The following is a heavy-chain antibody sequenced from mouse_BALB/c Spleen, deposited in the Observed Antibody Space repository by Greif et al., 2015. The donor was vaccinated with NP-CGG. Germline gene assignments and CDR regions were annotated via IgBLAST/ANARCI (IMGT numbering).Heavy chain of an antibody. CDR3: TRYYYAMDY. V-gene: IGHV1-7*01. CDR2: INPSTGYT. J-gene: IGHJ4*01. CDR1: GYTFTSYW. Sequence: QVQLQQSGAELAKPGASVKMSCKASGYTFTSYWMHWLKQRPGQGLEWIGYINPSTGYTEYNQKFKDKATLTADKSSSTAYMQLSSRTSEDSAVYYCTRYYYAMDYWGQGTSVTVAS.